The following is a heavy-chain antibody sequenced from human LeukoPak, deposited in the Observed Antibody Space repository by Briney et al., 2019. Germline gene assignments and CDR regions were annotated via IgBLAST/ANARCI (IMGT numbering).Heavy chain of an antibody. CDR2: ISGSGGST. CDR1: GFTFSSYA. Sequence: GGSLRLSCAASGFTFSSYAMSWVRQAPGKGLEWVSAISGSGGSTYYADSVKGRFTISRDNSKNTLYLQMNGLRAEDTAVYYCAKGIRSSSWYCFDNWGQGTLVSVSS. CDR3: AKGIRSSSWYCFDN. J-gene: IGHJ4*02. D-gene: IGHD2-2*01. V-gene: IGHV3-23*01.